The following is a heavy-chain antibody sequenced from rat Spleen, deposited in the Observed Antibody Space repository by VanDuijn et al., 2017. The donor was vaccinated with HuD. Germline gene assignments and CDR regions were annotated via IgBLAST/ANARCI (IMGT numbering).Heavy chain of an antibody. CDR2: ISHEGSSA. CDR1: GFTFSDYY. V-gene: IGHV5-22*01. J-gene: IGHJ2*01. Sequence: ELQLVESGGGLVQPGRSLKLSCAASGFTFSDYYMAWVRQAPKKGLEWGASISHEGSSAYYGDSVKGRFTVSRDNAKTTLYLQMNSLRSEDTATYYCARPPVYYGYDSDYFDYWGQGVMVTVSS. D-gene: IGHD1-7*01. CDR3: ARPPVYYGYDSDYFDY.